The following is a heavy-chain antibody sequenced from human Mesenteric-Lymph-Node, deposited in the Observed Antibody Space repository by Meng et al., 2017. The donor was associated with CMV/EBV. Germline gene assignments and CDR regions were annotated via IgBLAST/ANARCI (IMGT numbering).Heavy chain of an antibody. D-gene: IGHD1-20*01. V-gene: IGHV3-30*02. J-gene: IGHJ4*02. Sequence: GESLKISCAASEFTFSSYGMHWVRQAPGKGLEWVAFIRYDGTKKYYADSVQGRFTISRDSSKNTLYLQMNSLRVEDTALYYCTKGGNNWNYFDYWGQGTLVTVSS. CDR1: EFTFSSYG. CDR2: IRYDGTKK. CDR3: TKGGNNWNYFDY.